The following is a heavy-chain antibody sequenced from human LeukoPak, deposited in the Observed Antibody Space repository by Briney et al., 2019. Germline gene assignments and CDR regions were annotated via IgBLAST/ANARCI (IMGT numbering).Heavy chain of an antibody. CDR3: AKAVVTLLSWFDP. J-gene: IGHJ5*02. V-gene: IGHV4-39*01. Sequence: SETLSLTCTVSGGSISSSSYYWGWIRQPPGKGLEWIGSIYYSGSTYYNPSLKSRVTISVDTSKNQFSLKLSSVTAADTAVYYCAKAVVTLLSWFDPWGQGTLVTVSS. CDR1: GGSISSSSYY. D-gene: IGHD4-23*01. CDR2: IYYSGST.